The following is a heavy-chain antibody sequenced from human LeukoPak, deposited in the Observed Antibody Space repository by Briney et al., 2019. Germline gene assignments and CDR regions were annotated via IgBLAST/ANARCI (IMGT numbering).Heavy chain of an antibody. CDR1: GFTFSSCA. Sequence: GGSLRLSCAASGFTFSSCAMSWVRQAPGKGLEWVSSISDSSDAIYYSDSVRGRFTVSRANSENTLYLQMNSLRAEDTAVYYCAELGITMIGGVWGKGTTVTISS. D-gene: IGHD3-10*02. CDR3: AELGITMIGGV. CDR2: ISDSSDAI. V-gene: IGHV3-23*01. J-gene: IGHJ6*04.